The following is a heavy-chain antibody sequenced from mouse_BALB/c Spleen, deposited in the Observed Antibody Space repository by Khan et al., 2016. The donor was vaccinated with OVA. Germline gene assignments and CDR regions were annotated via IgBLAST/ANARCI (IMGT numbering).Heavy chain of an antibody. CDR3: ARGGAAYYRSGGGAMDY. CDR1: GYTFTTAG. D-gene: IGHD2-14*01. Sequence: QIQLVQSGPELKKPGETVRISCKASGYTFTTAGMQWVQKMPGKGLKWIGRINTHSGVPKYAEDFKGRFVFSLETSASTAYLQITNLKNEDTATYFCARGGAAYYRSGGGAMDYWGQGTSVTVSS. V-gene: IGHV9-4*02. CDR2: INTHSGVP. J-gene: IGHJ4*01.